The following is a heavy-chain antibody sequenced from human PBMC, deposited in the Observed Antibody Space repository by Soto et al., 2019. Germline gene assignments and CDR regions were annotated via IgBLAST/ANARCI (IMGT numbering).Heavy chain of an antibody. Sequence: GGSLRLSCAASGLTFTSHNIYWFRQAPGKGLEWVSSISPYGSATSYADSVKGRFTISRDNAKNTLYLQMSTLRAEDTAVYFCARVLKSSGWDNDVFDTWGQGTMVTVS. V-gene: IGHV3-74*01. CDR3: ARVLKSSGWDNDVFDT. J-gene: IGHJ3*02. CDR1: GLTFTSHN. CDR2: ISPYGSAT. D-gene: IGHD6-19*01.